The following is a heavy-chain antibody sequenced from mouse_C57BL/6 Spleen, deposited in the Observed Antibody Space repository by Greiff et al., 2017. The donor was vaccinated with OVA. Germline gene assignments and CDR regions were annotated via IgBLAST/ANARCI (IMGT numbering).Heavy chain of an antibody. CDR2: ISDGGSYT. D-gene: IGHD2-10*01. J-gene: IGHJ3*01. CDR3: ARGGLQGFAY. V-gene: IGHV5-4*03. CDR1: GFTFSSYA. Sequence: EVKVVDSGGGLVKPGGSLKLSCAASGFTFSSYAMSWVRQTPEKRLEWVATISDGGSYTYYPDNVKGRFTISRDNAKNNLYLQMSHLKSDDTAMYYCARGGLQGFAYWGQGTLVTVSA.